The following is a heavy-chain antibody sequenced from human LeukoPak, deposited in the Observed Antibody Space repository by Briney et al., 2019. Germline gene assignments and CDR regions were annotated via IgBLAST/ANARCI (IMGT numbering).Heavy chain of an antibody. Sequence: SETLSLTCTVAGYSISSGYYWGWIRQPPGKGLEWIGSIYHSGTTYYNPSLKSRVTMSVDTSKNQFSLKLSSVTAADTAVYYCARDPSHRWYSGSRGYFDYWGQGTLVTVSS. CDR3: ARDPSHRWYSGSRGYFDY. V-gene: IGHV4-38-2*02. J-gene: IGHJ4*02. CDR1: GYSISSGYY. CDR2: IYHSGTT. D-gene: IGHD1-26*01.